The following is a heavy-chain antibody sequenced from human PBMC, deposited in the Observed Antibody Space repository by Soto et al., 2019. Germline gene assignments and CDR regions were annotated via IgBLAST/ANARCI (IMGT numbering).Heavy chain of an antibody. CDR2: IIPIFGTA. D-gene: IGHD3-10*02. CDR3: ARARGPSMLRYYYGLDV. V-gene: IGHV1-69*06. J-gene: IGHJ6*02. CDR1: GGTFSSYA. Sequence: VASVKVSCKASGGTFSSYAISWVRQAPGQGLEWMGGIIPIFGTANYAQKFQGRVTITADKSTSTAYMELSSLRSEDTAVYYCARARGPSMLRYYYGLDVWGQGTTVTVSS.